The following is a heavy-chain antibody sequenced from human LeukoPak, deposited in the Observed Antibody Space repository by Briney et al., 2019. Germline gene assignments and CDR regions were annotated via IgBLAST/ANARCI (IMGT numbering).Heavy chain of an antibody. D-gene: IGHD6-19*01. CDR3: AKDLAPPLSSGFTGMGY. CDR2: IRYDGSNK. Sequence: GGSLRLSCAASGFTFSSYGMNWVRQAPGKGLEWVSFIRYDGSNKNYADSVKGRFTVSRDNSKNTLYLQMNSLRAEDTAVYYCAKDLAPPLSSGFTGMGYWGQGTLVTVSS. V-gene: IGHV3-30*02. J-gene: IGHJ4*02. CDR1: GFTFSSYG.